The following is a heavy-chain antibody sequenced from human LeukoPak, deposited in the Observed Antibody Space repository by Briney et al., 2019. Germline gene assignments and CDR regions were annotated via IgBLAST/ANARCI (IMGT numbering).Heavy chain of an antibody. CDR2: VYYSGST. J-gene: IGHJ4*02. CDR3: ASRKRYTGSQHTFDY. CDR1: GGSLSSGSYY. V-gene: IGHV4-39*01. Sequence: PSETLSLTCTVSGGSLSSGSYYWGWIRQPPGKGLEWIGSVYYSGSTYYNPSLKSRVTISVDTSKNQFSLKLRSVTAADTAVYYCASRKRYTGSQHTFDYWGQGTLVTVSS. D-gene: IGHD1-26*01.